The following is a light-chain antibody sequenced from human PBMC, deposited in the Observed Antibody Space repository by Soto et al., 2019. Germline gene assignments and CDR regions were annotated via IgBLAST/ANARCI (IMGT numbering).Light chain of an antibody. CDR3: HQYSGPPYT. V-gene: IGKV3-20*01. Sequence: EIVLTQSPVTLSLSPGERATLSCRASQSVASSYLAWYQQKPGQAPRLLIYGASSGATGIPDRFSGSGSGTDFTLTISRLEPEDFAVYYCHQYSGPPYTVGQGTKLEI. J-gene: IGKJ2*01. CDR1: QSVASSY. CDR2: GAS.